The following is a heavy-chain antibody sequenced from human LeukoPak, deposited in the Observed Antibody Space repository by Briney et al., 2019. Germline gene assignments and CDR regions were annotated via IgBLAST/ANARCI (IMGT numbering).Heavy chain of an antibody. Sequence: PGGSLRLSCAASGFTLNNDAMSWVRQAPGQGLEWVSAINGDTTHYAGSVKGRFTISRDNSKNTLYLQMNSLRAEDTAVYYCAKDLRILHLRAAANDYWGQGTLVTVSS. CDR2: INGDTT. CDR1: GFTLNNDA. CDR3: AKDLRILHLRAAANDY. V-gene: IGHV3-23*01. J-gene: IGHJ4*02. D-gene: IGHD6-13*01.